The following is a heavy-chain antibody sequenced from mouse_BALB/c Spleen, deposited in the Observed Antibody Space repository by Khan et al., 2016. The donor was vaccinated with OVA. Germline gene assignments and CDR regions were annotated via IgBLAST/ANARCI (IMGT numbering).Heavy chain of an antibody. J-gene: IGHJ2*01. CDR2: ISSGGNYT. CDR3: ATRSFYCSRVVFGY. CDR1: GFTFSSYG. Sequence: EVELVESGGDLVKPGGSLKLSCAASGFTFSSYGMSWVRQTPDKRLEWVATISSGGNYTYYPDSVKGRLTISRDNAKNTPYLQMSSLTSEDTAMYFCATRSFYCSRVVFGYWGQGTTLTLSS. D-gene: IGHD1-1*01. V-gene: IGHV5-6*01.